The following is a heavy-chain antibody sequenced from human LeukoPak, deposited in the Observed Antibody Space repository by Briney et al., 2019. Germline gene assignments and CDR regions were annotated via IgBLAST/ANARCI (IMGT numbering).Heavy chain of an antibody. CDR2: IYYSGST. CDR3: ARPLNSGQAGGAFDI. J-gene: IGHJ3*02. Sequence: SETLSLTCTVSRGSISSSSYYWGWIRQPPGKGLEWIGSIYYSGSTYYNPSLKSRVTISVDTSKNQFSLKLSSVTAADTAVYYCARPLNSGQAGGAFDIWGQGTMVTVSS. CDR1: RGSISSSSYY. D-gene: IGHD1-26*01. V-gene: IGHV4-39*01.